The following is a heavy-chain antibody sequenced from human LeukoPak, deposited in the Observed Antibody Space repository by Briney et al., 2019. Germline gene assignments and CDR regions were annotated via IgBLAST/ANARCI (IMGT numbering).Heavy chain of an antibody. CDR2: IYTSGST. V-gene: IGHV4-4*07. J-gene: IGHJ3*02. D-gene: IGHD3-10*01. CDR3: ARDRPVLLWFGELLPQSSDAFDI. Sequence: ASETLSLTCTVSGGSISSYYWSWIRQPAGKGLEWIGRIYTSGSTNYNPSLKSRVTMSVDTSKNQFSLKLSSVTAADTAVYYRARDRPVLLWFGELLPQSSDAFDIWGQGTMVTVSS. CDR1: GGSISSYY.